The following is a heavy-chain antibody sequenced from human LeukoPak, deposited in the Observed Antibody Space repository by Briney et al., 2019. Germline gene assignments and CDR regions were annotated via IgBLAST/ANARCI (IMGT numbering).Heavy chain of an antibody. Sequence: GASVKVSCKASGGTFSSYAISWVRQAPGQGLEWMGRIIPILGIANYAQKFQGRVTITTDESTSTAYMELSSLRSEDTAVYYCARSILRGQWLVQNAFDIWGQGTMVTVSS. V-gene: IGHV1-69*04. CDR2: IIPILGIA. CDR1: GGTFSSYA. D-gene: IGHD6-19*01. CDR3: ARSILRGQWLVQNAFDI. J-gene: IGHJ3*02.